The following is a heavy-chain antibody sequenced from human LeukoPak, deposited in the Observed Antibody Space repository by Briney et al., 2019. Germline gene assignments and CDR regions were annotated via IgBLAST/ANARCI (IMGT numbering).Heavy chain of an antibody. J-gene: IGHJ4*02. D-gene: IGHD5-12*01. CDR3: AKGNSGPSTGFDY. Sequence: GGSLRLSCAASGFTFSSSAMSWVRQAPGKGLEWVSAISGSGGSTNYADSVKGRFTISRDNSKNTLYLQMNSLRAEDTAVYYCAKGNSGPSTGFDYWGQGTLVTVSS. CDR2: ISGSGGST. CDR1: GFTFSSSA. V-gene: IGHV3-23*01.